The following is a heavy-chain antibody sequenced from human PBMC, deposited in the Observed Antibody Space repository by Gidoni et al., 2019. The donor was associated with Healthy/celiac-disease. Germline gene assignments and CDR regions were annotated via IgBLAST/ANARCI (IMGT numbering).Heavy chain of an antibody. Sequence: QVQLVESGGGLVQPGRSLRLSCAASVFTFCSYGMHWVRQAPGKGLEWVAVISYDGSNKYSAASVKGRFTISRDNSKNTLYLQMNSLRAEDTAVYYCAKGTDSSGWYCFDYWGQGTLVTVSS. V-gene: IGHV3-30*18. CDR2: ISYDGSNK. CDR3: AKGTDSSGWYCFDY. D-gene: IGHD6-19*01. J-gene: IGHJ4*02. CDR1: VFTFCSYG.